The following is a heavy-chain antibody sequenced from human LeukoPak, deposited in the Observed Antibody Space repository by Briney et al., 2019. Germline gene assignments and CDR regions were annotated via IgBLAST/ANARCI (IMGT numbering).Heavy chain of an antibody. CDR2: TYYRSKWYN. CDR3: ARDFGTTGWHTFDY. D-gene: IGHD6-19*01. Sequence: SQTLSLTCVVSGDSVSSKNGAWNWIRQSPSRGLEWLGRTYYRSKWYNDYAESMEGRMTISQDTSKNRYSLHLNSETPDDTAVYYCARDFGTTGWHTFDYWGQGTLVTVSS. CDR1: GDSVSSKNGA. V-gene: IGHV6-1*01. J-gene: IGHJ4*02.